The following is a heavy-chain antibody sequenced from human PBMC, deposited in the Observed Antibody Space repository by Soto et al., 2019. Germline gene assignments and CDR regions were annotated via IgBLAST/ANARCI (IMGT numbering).Heavy chain of an antibody. D-gene: IGHD3-10*01. CDR3: ARRTPLYASDISRFDP. J-gene: IGHJ5*02. CDR2: MDYSGST. Sequence: SETLSLTCTVSGGSISTGRYHWAWLRQPPGKGLEWMGTMDYSGSTNYNPSLKSRVTISVDTSQNQFSLKLTSVTAADTAVYYCARRTPLYASDISRFDPWGQGALVTVST. CDR1: GGSISTGRYH. V-gene: IGHV4-39*01.